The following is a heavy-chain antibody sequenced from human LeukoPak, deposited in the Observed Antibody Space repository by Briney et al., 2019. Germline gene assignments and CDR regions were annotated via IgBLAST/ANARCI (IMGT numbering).Heavy chain of an antibody. CDR1: RLTFSRYA. CDR3: AKQAYDSPRSDFDY. J-gene: IGHJ4*02. CDR2: VSTSCGST. D-gene: IGHD3-22*01. V-gene: IGHV3-23*01. Sequence: RGGCLRLSCAHPRLTFSRYAMGWVRQAPGQGLEWVSGVSTSCGSTYYADAVKGRFTISRDNSKNTLHLQMNSLRAEDTAIYYCAKQAYDSPRSDFDYWGQGTLVTVSS.